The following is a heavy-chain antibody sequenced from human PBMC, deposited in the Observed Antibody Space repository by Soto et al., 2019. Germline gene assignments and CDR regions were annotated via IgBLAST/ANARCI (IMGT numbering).Heavy chain of an antibody. CDR1: GDTFTDYY. J-gene: IGHJ4*02. CDR2: VNPSGGHT. V-gene: IGHV1-46*01. CDR3: ARGGHVVVVTAALDY. D-gene: IGHD2-21*02. Sequence: QVQLMQSGAEVKKPGASVKVSCKASGDTFTDYYIHWVRQAPGQGLEWMGTVNPSGGHTTYAQHFLGRVTMTRDTSNSTRYMEMTSLTSDDTAIYYCARGGHVVVVTAALDYWGQGTLVTVSS.